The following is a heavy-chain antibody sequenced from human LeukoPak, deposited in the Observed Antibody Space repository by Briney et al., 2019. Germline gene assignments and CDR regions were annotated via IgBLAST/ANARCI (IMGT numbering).Heavy chain of an antibody. D-gene: IGHD6-13*01. CDR2: ISWNSGSI. J-gene: IGHJ4*02. Sequence: PGGSLRLSCAASGFTFDDYAMHWVRQAPGKDLEWVSGISWNSGSIGYADSVKGRFTISRDNAKNSLYLQMNSLRAEDTALYYCASLSSNFDYWGQGTLVTVSS. CDR1: GFTFDDYA. CDR3: ASLSSNFDY. V-gene: IGHV3-9*01.